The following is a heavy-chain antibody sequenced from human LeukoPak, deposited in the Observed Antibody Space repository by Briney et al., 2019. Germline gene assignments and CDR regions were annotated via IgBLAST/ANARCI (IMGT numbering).Heavy chain of an antibody. CDR1: GYTFTGYY. Sequence: PRASVKVSCKASGYTFTGYYMHWVRQAPGQGLEWMGWINPNSGGTNYAQKFQGRVTMTRDTSISTAYMELSRLRSDDTAVYYCARGPHQWLPLSQIRWIWGQGTMVTVSS. V-gene: IGHV1-2*02. J-gene: IGHJ3*02. D-gene: IGHD6-19*01. CDR3: ARGPHQWLPLSQIRWI. CDR2: INPNSGGT.